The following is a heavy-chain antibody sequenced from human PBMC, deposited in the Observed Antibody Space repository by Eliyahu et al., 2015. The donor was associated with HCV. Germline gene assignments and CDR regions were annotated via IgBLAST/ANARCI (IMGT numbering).Heavy chain of an antibody. J-gene: IGHJ4*02. D-gene: IGHD2-2*01. Sequence: EVQLVESGGGLVQPGRSLRLXCAASGFPXXSXAXXWVRQGPGKGPEWVSGINWNSGNIGYADSVKGRFTISRDNAKNSLYLQMNSLRAEDTALYYCVKDELEYCSSTSCYVFDSWGPGIRVTVSS. CDR2: INWNSGNI. CDR1: GFPXXSXA. V-gene: IGHV3-9*01. CDR3: VKDELEYCSSTSCYVFDS.